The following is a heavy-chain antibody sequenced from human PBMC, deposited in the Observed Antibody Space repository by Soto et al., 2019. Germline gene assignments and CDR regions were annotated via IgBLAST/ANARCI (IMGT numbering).Heavy chain of an antibody. Sequence: EVQLVESGGDLVQPGGSLRLSCAASGFTFSNYWMSWVRQAPGKGLEWVANIKGDGREYNYAESVEGRFTISRDNAKRSLYDQMNSLRAEETAVFYCGRERLSGLVNLEYWVQGTLVTVSS. CDR1: GFTFSNYW. V-gene: IGHV3-7*01. D-gene: IGHD3-3*01. J-gene: IGHJ4*02. CDR2: IKGDGREY. CDR3: GRERLSGLVNLEY.